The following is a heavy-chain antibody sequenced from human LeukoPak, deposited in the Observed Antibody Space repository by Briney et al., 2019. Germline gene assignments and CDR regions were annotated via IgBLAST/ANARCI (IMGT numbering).Heavy chain of an antibody. V-gene: IGHV1-24*01. CDR1: GYTLTELS. Sequence: ASVKVSCKVSGYTLTELSMQGVSEAPAKGHERMGGFAPEDGETIYAQQFQVRVTMTEASSTATASMELSRRRSEATPVFYWASRDSGSYILSIDYWGQGTLVTVSS. CDR2: FAPEDGET. D-gene: IGHD3-10*01. J-gene: IGHJ4*02. CDR3: ASRDSGSYILSIDY.